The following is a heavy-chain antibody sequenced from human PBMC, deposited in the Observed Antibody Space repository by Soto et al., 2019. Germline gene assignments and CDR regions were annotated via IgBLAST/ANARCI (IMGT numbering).Heavy chain of an antibody. CDR3: ARALVVVPAAMPH. CDR2: IYYSGST. V-gene: IGHV4-30-4*01. D-gene: IGHD2-2*01. CDR1: GGSISSGDYY. Sequence: QVQLQESGPGLVKPSQTLSLTCTVSGGSISSGDYYWSWIRQPPGKGLEWIGYIYYSGSTYYNPSLKSRVTISVDSSKNQFSLKLSSVTAADTAVYYCARALVVVPAAMPHWGQGTLVTVSS. J-gene: IGHJ4*02.